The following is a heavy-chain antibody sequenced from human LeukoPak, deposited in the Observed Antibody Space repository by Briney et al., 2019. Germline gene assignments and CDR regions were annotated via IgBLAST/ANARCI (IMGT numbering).Heavy chain of an antibody. CDR1: GFTFSSYP. CDR2: ISGSGGST. D-gene: IGHD4-23*01. V-gene: IGHV3-23*01. Sequence: PGGPLRLSCAASGFTFSSYPMSWVRQAPGKGLEWVSAISGSGGSTYYADSVKGRFTISRDNSKNTLYLQMNSLRAEDTAVYNCAKNRLGYGGKTWGQGTLVTVSS. J-gene: IGHJ5*02. CDR3: AKNRLGYGGKT.